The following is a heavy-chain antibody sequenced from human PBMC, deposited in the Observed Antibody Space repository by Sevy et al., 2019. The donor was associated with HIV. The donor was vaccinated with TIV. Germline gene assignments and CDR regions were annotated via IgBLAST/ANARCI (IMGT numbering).Heavy chain of an antibody. CDR1: GFSFRNAW. V-gene: IGHV3-15*01. D-gene: IGHD1-26*01. CDR2: IKSKTDGGTR. J-gene: IGHJ4*02. CDR3: AAGVGSSDFDY. Sequence: GGSLKLSCAASGFSFRNAWMSWVRQAPGKGLEWVGRIKSKTDGGTRDFAAPARGRFIISRDDSKNMLYLQMSSLKIEDTAQYYCAAGVGSSDFDYWGRGILVTVSS.